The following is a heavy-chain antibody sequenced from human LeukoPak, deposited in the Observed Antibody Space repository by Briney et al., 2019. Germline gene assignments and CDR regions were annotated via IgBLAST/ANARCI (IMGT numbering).Heavy chain of an antibody. CDR2: VHYTGST. J-gene: IGHJ2*01. V-gene: IGHV4-59*01. Sequence: PSETLSLTCTVSDGSISSYYWSWIRQPPGKGLERIGFVHYTGSTNYNPSLKSRVTTSIDTSRNQFSLKVKSVTLADTAVYYCARVGSSSYWYFDLWGRGTLVTVSS. CDR1: DGSISSYY. D-gene: IGHD1-26*01. CDR3: ARVGSSSYWYFDL.